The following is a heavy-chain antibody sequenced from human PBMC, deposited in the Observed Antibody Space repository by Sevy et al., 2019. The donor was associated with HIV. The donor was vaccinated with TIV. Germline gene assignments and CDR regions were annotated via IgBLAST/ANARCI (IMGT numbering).Heavy chain of an antibody. Sequence: GGYLRLSCAVSGFIFEDFAMHWVRQVPGRGLEWVAHITWNSGNIDYAGSVKGRFTISRDNAKRSLYLEMNSLTGEDTAFYYCAKGRKAGSSATYFDSWGQGTMVTVSS. J-gene: IGHJ4*02. CDR2: ITWNSGNI. V-gene: IGHV3-9*01. D-gene: IGHD6-19*01. CDR1: GFIFEDFA. CDR3: AKGRKAGSSATYFDS.